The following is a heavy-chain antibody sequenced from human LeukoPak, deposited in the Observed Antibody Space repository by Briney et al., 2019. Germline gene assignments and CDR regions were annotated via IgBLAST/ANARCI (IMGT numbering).Heavy chain of an antibody. CDR1: GGTFSSYA. CDR2: IIPILGIA. V-gene: IGHV1-69*04. D-gene: IGHD1-26*01. J-gene: IGHJ4*02. CDR3: ARDSSGSYLDY. Sequence: ASVKVSCKASGGTFSSYAISWVRQAPGQGLEWMGRIIPILGIANYAQKFQGRVTITADKSTSTAYMELSSLRSEDTAVFYCARDSSGSYLDYWGRGTLVTVSS.